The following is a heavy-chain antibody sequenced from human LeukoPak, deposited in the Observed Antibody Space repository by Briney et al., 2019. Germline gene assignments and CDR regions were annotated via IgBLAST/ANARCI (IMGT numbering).Heavy chain of an antibody. D-gene: IGHD3-22*01. J-gene: IGHJ4*02. Sequence: SETLSLTCTVSSASISSGSYYWSWIRQPAGKGLEWIGRSYSSGSTNYNPSLKSRVSISVDTSKNQFSLRLSSVTAADTAVYYCARGSRYSSGYDYIDQWGQGTLVTVSS. CDR3: ARGSRYSSGYDYIDQ. CDR1: SASISSGSYY. V-gene: IGHV4-61*02. CDR2: SYSSGST.